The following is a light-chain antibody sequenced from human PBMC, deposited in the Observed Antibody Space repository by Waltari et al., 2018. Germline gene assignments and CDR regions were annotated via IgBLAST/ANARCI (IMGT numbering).Light chain of an antibody. CDR3: QSYDSRLSVVV. J-gene: IGLJ2*01. CDR1: SSTIGAGFH. CDR2: RNN. V-gene: IGLV1-40*01. Sequence: QSVLTQPPSLSGAPGQRVTMSCTGSSSTIGAGFHVHWYQHLQGTAPKLPIFRNNTRPPGFPDRFSASKSGASASLAITGLQSEDEAVYYCQSYDSRLSVVVFGGGTKLTVL.